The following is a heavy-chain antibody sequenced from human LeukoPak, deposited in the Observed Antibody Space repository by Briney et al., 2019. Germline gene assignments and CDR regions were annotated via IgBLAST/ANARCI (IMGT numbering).Heavy chain of an antibody. CDR3: AGYSSSWYYYMDV. D-gene: IGHD6-13*01. Sequence: ASETLSLTCTVSGGSISSYYWSWIRQPPGKGLEWIGEINHSGSTNYNPSLKSRVTISVDTSKNQFSLKLSSVTAADTAVYYCAGYSSSWYYYMDVWGKGTTVTVSS. V-gene: IGHV4-34*01. J-gene: IGHJ6*03. CDR1: GGSISSYY. CDR2: INHSGST.